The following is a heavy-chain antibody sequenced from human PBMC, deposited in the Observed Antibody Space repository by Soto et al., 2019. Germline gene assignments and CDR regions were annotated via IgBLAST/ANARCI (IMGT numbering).Heavy chain of an antibody. V-gene: IGHV3-49*04. J-gene: IGHJ4*01. CDR2: IRSKTYGGTT. CDR1: GFTFGDHT. Sequence: PVGSLRLSCTTSGFTFGDHTMTWVRQAPGKGLEWVGFIRSKTYGGTTEYAASVKGRFTISRDDSQRIAYLQMNTLITEDTAVYYCARDHMFAFDSWGHRTLVTVSS. CDR3: ARDHMFAFDS. D-gene: IGHD3-10*02.